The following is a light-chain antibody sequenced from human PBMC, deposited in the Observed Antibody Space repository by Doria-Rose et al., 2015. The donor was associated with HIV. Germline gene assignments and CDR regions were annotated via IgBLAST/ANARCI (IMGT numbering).Light chain of an antibody. J-gene: IGKJ2*01. Sequence: TITCRASQGITSNLNWYQQKAGKAPKLLIFTATTLQSGVPSRFSGGGSGTDFTLTISSLQPEDFATYYCQQTYSFPYSFGQGTKLDIE. V-gene: IGKV1-39*01. CDR1: QGITSN. CDR3: QQTYSFPYS. CDR2: TAT.